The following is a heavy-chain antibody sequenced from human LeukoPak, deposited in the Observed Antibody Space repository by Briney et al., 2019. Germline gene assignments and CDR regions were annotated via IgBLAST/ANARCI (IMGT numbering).Heavy chain of an antibody. CDR1: GVTFDDYA. J-gene: IGHJ4*02. CDR3: ARGAANDFWSGYYY. Sequence: GGSLRLSCAASGVTFDDYAMHWVRHAPGKGLEWVSGISWNSGSIGYADSVKGRFTISRDNAKNSLYLQMNSLRAEDTAVYYCARGAANDFWSGYYYWGQGTLVTVSS. D-gene: IGHD3-3*01. V-gene: IGHV3-9*01. CDR2: ISWNSGSI.